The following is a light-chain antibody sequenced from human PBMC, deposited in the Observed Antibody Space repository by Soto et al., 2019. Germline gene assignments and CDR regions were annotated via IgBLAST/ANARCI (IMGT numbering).Light chain of an antibody. V-gene: IGKV1-9*01. CDR3: QQRNTYPLT. CDR1: QGISSN. Sequence: DIQLTQSPSFLSASVGDRVTITCRASQGISSNLVWFQQKPGKAPNLLIYGASTLQSGVPSRFSGSGSGTEFTLTISSLQPEEFATYYWQQRNTYPLTFGGGTKVAIK. CDR2: GAS. J-gene: IGKJ4*01.